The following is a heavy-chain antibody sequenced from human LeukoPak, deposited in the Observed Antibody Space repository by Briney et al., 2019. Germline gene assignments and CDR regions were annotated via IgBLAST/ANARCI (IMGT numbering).Heavy chain of an antibody. CDR1: GFTLTTYW. V-gene: IGHV3-7*01. Sequence: GGSLRLSCAASGFTLTTYWMNWVRQAPGKGLEWVATIKQDGSEKYYVDSVKGRFTISRDNAKNSLYLQMNSLRAEDTAVYYCARAGFLITFGGVISWGQGTLVTVSS. D-gene: IGHD3-16*02. CDR2: IKQDGSEK. CDR3: ARAGFLITFGGVIS. J-gene: IGHJ5*02.